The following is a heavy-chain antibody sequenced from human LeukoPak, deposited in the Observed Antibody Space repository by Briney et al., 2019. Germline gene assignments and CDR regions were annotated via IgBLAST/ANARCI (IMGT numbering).Heavy chain of an antibody. D-gene: IGHD3-10*01. Sequence: PSETLSLTCTVSGGSISSYYWSWIRQPAGKGLEWIGRIYTSGSINYNPSLQSRVTMPVDTSKNQFSLKLSSVTAADTAVYYCARSFSGKYYYGMDVWGQGTTVTVSS. CDR2: IYTSGSI. V-gene: IGHV4-4*07. CDR1: GGSISSYY. CDR3: ARSFSGKYYYGMDV. J-gene: IGHJ6*02.